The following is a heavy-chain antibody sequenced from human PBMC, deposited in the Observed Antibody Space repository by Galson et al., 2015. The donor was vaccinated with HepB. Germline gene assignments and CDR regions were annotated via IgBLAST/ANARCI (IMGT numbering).Heavy chain of an antibody. Sequence: SLRLSCAASGFTFSSYAVSWVRQAPGKGLEWVSGISGSGGSTYYADSVKGRFAISRDNSNNTLFLQMNSLRAEDTAVYYCVKDGGFLDYVWGNYRPYYFDNWGQGTLVPVSS. J-gene: IGHJ4*02. V-gene: IGHV3-23*01. CDR1: GFTFSSYA. CDR2: ISGSGGST. D-gene: IGHD3-16*02. CDR3: VKDGGFLDYVWGNYRPYYFDN.